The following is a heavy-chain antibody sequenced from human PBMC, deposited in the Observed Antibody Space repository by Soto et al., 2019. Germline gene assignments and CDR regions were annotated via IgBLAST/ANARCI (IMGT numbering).Heavy chain of an antibody. V-gene: IGHV3-23*01. J-gene: IGHJ5*01. CDR3: ARARYSSGWNWFDS. CDR1: GFTFTSYA. D-gene: IGHD6-19*01. CDR2: VSGGGDRT. Sequence: GGSLRLSCATSGFTFTSYAMNWVRHVPGKGREWVSTVSGGGDRTYYADSVKGRFTISRDTSKNTMFLQMNSLRAEDTDVYYCARARYSSGWNWFDSWGQGTLVTVSS.